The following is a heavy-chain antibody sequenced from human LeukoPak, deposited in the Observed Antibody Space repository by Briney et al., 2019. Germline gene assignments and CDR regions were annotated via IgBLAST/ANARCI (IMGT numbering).Heavy chain of an antibody. J-gene: IGHJ4*02. CDR3: ARAEVGATAVDY. Sequence: ASVKVSCKASGGTFSSYAISWVRQAPGQGLEWMGRIIPIFGTANYAQKFQGRVTITTDESTSTAYMELSSLRSEDTAVYYCARAEVGATAVDYWGQGTLVTVSS. CDR1: GGTFSSYA. D-gene: IGHD1-26*01. V-gene: IGHV1-69*05. CDR2: IIPIFGTA.